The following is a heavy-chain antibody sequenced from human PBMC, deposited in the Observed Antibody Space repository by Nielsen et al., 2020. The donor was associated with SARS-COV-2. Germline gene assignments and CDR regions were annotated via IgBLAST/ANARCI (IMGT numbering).Heavy chain of an antibody. Sequence: SVKVSCKASVCTFSSYAISWVRQAPGQWLEWMGGIIPIFGTANYAQNFQGRVTITADESTSTAYMELSSLRSEDTAVYYCARGGGAVVVPAAMSCWFDPWGQGTLVTVSS. CDR2: IIPIFGTA. J-gene: IGHJ5*02. CDR1: VCTFSSYA. V-gene: IGHV1-69*13. CDR3: ARGGGAVVVPAAMSCWFDP. D-gene: IGHD2-2*01.